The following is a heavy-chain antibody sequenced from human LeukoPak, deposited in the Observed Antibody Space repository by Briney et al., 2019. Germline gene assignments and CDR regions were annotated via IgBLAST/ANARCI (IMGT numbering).Heavy chain of an antibody. CDR2: ISFDGSNK. D-gene: IGHD3-22*01. Sequence: PGGSVTLFCAASGFTFSTYAMHWVRQAPGKGLEWVALISFDGSNKYYADSVKGRFTISRDNAKNSLYLQMNSLSAEDTAVYYCARAYDSGSSFDYWGQRPMMIISS. V-gene: IGHV3-30-3*01. CDR1: GFTFSTYA. J-gene: IGHJ4*02. CDR3: ARAYDSGSSFDY.